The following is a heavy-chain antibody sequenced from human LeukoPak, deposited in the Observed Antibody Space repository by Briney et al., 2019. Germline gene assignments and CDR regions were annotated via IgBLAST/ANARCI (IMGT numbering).Heavy chain of an antibody. V-gene: IGHV4-59*01. CDR2: IYYSGST. Sequence: PSETLSLTCTVSGGSISSYYWSWIRQPPGKGLEWIGYIYYSGSTNYNPSPKSRVTISVDTSKNQFSLKLSSVTAADTAVYYCARAQADYHNLWYYYYGMDVWGQGTTVTVSS. CDR1: GGSISSYY. CDR3: ARAQADYHNLWYYYYGMDV. D-gene: IGHD4-11*01. J-gene: IGHJ6*02.